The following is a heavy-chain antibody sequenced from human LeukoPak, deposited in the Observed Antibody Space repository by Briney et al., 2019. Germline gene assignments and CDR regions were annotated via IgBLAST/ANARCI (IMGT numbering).Heavy chain of an antibody. J-gene: IGHJ4*02. Sequence: GGSLRLSCAASGFTVSSNYMSWVRQAPGKGLEWVSVIYSGGSTYYADSVKGRFTISRHNSENTLYLQMNSLRVEDTAVYYCARDLSGVIPFDYWGQGTLVTVSS. V-gene: IGHV3-53*04. CDR3: ARDLSGVIPFDY. CDR2: IYSGGST. CDR1: GFTVSSNY. D-gene: IGHD2-8*01.